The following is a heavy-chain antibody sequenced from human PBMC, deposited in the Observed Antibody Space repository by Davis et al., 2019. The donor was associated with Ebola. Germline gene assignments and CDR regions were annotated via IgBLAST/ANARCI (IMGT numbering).Heavy chain of an antibody. CDR3: ARGATIAVAGPFDY. CDR2: INHSGST. V-gene: IGHV4-34*01. CDR1: GGSFSGYY. Sequence: PSETLSLTCAVYGGSFSGYYWSWIRQPPGKGLEWIGEINHSGSTNYNPSLKSRVTISVDTSKNQFSLKLSSVTAADTAVYYCARGATIAVAGPFDYWGQGTLVTVSS. J-gene: IGHJ4*02. D-gene: IGHD6-19*01.